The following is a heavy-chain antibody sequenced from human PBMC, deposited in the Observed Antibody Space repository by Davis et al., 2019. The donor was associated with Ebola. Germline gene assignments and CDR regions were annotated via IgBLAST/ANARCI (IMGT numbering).Heavy chain of an antibody. CDR3: ARTTRGSGWFLDY. D-gene: IGHD6-19*01. V-gene: IGHV4-34*12. Sequence: MPSETLSLTCAVYGGSFSGYYWGWIRQPPGKGLEWIGEVIDSGISNYNPSLKSRVSVSVDRSKNQFSLKLASVTAADTAVYYCARTTRGSGWFLDYWGQGTLVTVSS. J-gene: IGHJ4*02. CDR1: GGSFSGYY. CDR2: VIDSGIS.